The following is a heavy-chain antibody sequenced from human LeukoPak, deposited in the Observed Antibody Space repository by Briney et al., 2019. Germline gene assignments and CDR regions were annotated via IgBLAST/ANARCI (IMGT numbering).Heavy chain of an antibody. CDR3: ARERYGNYN. D-gene: IGHD4-11*01. CDR1: GFTFSSFW. Sequence: QTGGSLRLSCAASGFTFSSFWMIWVRQAPGKGLEWVANIKEDGSVKNYVDSVKGRFTISRDNAKNSLFLQMNSLRVEDTAVYYCARERYGNYNWGQGTLVTVSS. V-gene: IGHV3-7*03. CDR2: IKEDGSVK. J-gene: IGHJ4*02.